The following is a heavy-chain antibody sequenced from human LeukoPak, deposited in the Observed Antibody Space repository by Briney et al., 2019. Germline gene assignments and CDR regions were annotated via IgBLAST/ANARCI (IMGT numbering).Heavy chain of an antibody. CDR2: ISSSGSTI. CDR3: ARAGSYIVENWAYFDY. V-gene: IGHV3-11*04. CDR1: GFTFSDYY. Sequence: RGSLRLSCAAYGFTFSDYYMSWIRQAPGKGLEWVSYISSSGSTIYYADSVKGRFTISRDNSKNSLYLQMNSLRAEDTAVYYCARAGSYIVENWAYFDYWGQGTLVTVSS. J-gene: IGHJ4*02. D-gene: IGHD6-19*01.